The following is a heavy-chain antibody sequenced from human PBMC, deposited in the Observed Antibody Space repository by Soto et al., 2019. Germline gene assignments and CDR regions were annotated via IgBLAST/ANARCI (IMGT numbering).Heavy chain of an antibody. CDR1: GFSFSNYA. D-gene: IGHD6-13*01. J-gene: IGHJ4*02. V-gene: IGHV3-23*01. CDR2: ISATGYAT. Sequence: EVQLLESGGGLVQPGGSLRLSCEASGFSFSNYAMSWVRQTPGKGLEWVSGISATGYATFYAESVKGRFTISRDNSKNTLYVQMNDLRGDDTATYYCAKDRLDRAPAGSVDCWGQGALVTVSS. CDR3: AKDRLDRAPAGSVDC.